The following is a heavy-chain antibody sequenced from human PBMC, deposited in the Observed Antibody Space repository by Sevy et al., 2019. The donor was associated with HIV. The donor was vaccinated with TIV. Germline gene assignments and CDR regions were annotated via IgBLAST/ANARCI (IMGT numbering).Heavy chain of an antibody. V-gene: IGHV3-30-3*01. CDR1: GFTFSSYA. CDR2: ISYDGSTK. D-gene: IGHD6-6*01. Sequence: GGSLRLSCAASGFTFSSYAMHWVRQAPGKGVEWVAVISYDGSTKYYADSVKGRFTISRDNSKNTLYLQMNSLRAEDTAVYYCARGGRKGPGGGIAARPKYWGQGTLVTVSS. J-gene: IGHJ4*02. CDR3: ARGGRKGPGGGIAARPKY.